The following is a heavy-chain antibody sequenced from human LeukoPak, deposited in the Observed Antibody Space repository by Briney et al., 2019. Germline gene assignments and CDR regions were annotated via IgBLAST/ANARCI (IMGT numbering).Heavy chain of an antibody. D-gene: IGHD3-22*01. V-gene: IGHV4-59*01. CDR1: GGSLSSYY. Sequence: SETLSLTCTVSGGSLSSYYWSWIRQPPGKGLEWIGHIYSSGSTNYNPSLKSRVTTSVDTSKNQFSLKLSSVTAADTAVYYCARNYDSSGYTAFGYWGRGTLLTVSS. CDR2: IYSSGST. CDR3: ARNYDSSGYTAFGY. J-gene: IGHJ4*02.